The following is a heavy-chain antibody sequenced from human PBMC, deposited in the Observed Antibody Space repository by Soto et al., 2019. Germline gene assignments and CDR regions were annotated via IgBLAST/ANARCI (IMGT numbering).Heavy chain of an antibody. D-gene: IGHD6-19*01. Sequence: GGSLRLSCAASGFTFSSYDMHSVRHAPDKGLEWVAGISYNGTNKYYADSVKGRFTISRDNSKNTLFLQMNSLRGEDTAVYYCTTRRSSGWYADDFWGQGTLVTVSS. CDR1: GFTFSSYD. CDR2: ISYNGTNK. V-gene: IGHV3-30*03. CDR3: TTRRSSGWYADDF. J-gene: IGHJ4*02.